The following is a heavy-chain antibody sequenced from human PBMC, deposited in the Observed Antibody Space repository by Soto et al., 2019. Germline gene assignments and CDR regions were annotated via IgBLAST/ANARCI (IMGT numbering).Heavy chain of an antibody. CDR3: ARGSTSDSYGHGVIDY. D-gene: IGHD5-18*01. Sequence: QVQLVQSGAEVKRPGASVKVSCKASGYTFTTYYMHWVRQAPGQGLEWMGIINPSGGRTNYAQKFQGRVTMTRDTSTSTVYMELSSLRSEDTAVYYCARGSTSDSYGHGVIDYWGQGTLVTVSS. V-gene: IGHV1-46*01. J-gene: IGHJ4*02. CDR1: GYTFTTYY. CDR2: INPSGGRT.